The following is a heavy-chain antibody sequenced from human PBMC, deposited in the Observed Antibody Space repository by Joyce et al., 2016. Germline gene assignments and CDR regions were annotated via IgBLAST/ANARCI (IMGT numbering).Heavy chain of an antibody. CDR3: ARLEVGGRSNWFDP. CDR1: GGSFNNYA. J-gene: IGHJ5*02. V-gene: IGHV1-69*17. Sequence: QVQLVQSGAEVKQPGTSVKVSCQVSGGSFNNYAINWVRQAPGQGLEWMGGIIPRFGIVKYAQKFQGRVTIIADKSTATSHMELRSLRSEDTAVYYCARLEVGGRSNWFDPWGQGTLVTVSS. D-gene: IGHD2-15*01. CDR2: IIPRFGIV.